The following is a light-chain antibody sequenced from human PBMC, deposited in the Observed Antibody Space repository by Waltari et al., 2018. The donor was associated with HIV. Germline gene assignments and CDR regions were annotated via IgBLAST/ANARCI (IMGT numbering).Light chain of an antibody. Sequence: DIHMTQFPSTLSAFLGDRVTITCRASQSVGSWLAWSQHKTGKAPKLLIHKASVLESGVSSRFSGSGSETEFTLIIDSLEPDDFATYYCQQYNTDPSFGQGTRLEMK. CDR1: QSVGSW. V-gene: IGKV1-5*03. J-gene: IGKJ5*01. CDR3: QQYNTDPS. CDR2: KAS.